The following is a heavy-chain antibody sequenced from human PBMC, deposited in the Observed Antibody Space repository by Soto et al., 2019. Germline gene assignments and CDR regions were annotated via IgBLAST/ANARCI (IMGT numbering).Heavy chain of an antibody. Sequence: QVQLQESGPGLVKPSETLSLTCTVSGGSISSYYWSWIRQPPGKGLEWIGYIYYSGSTNYNPSLKRRVTISVDTSNNQSSLKLSSVTAADTAVYYCARFNWYFDLWGRGTLVTVSS. CDR2: IYYSGST. J-gene: IGHJ2*01. CDR1: GGSISSYY. V-gene: IGHV4-59*08. CDR3: ARFNWYFDL.